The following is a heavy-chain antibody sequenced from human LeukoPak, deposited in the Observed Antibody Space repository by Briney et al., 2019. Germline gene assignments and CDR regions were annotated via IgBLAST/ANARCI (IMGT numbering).Heavy chain of an antibody. J-gene: IGHJ4*02. D-gene: IGHD3-10*01. Sequence: PGGSLRLSCAASGFTFSSYWMSWVRQAPGKGLEWVANIKQDGSEKYYVDSVKGRFTISRDNAKNSLYLQMNSLRAEDTAVYYCARLGMVRGVPIPFDYWGQGTLVTVSS. CDR2: IKQDGSEK. CDR1: GFTFSSYW. V-gene: IGHV3-7*01. CDR3: ARLGMVRGVPIPFDY.